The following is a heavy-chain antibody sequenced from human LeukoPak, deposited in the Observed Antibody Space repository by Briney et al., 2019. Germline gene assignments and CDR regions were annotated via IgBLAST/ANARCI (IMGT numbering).Heavy chain of an antibody. CDR2: IYYSGST. CDR1: GGSISGYY. Sequence: SETLSLTCTVSGGSISGYYWSWIRQPPGKGLQWIGYIYYSGSTNYNPSLKSRVTISVDTSKNQFSLKLSSMTAADTAVYYCARGLPSSGWGQGTLVTVSS. D-gene: IGHD6-19*01. CDR3: ARGLPSSG. V-gene: IGHV4-59*01. J-gene: IGHJ4*02.